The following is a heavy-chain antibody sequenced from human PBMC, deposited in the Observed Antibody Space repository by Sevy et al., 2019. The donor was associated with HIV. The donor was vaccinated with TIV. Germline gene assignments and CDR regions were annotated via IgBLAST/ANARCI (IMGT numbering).Heavy chain of an antibody. CDR3: ARTGFSGLFDY. D-gene: IGHD3-3*01. CDR2: IYYSGST. V-gene: IGHV4-59*01. J-gene: IGHJ4*02. CDR1: AGSISSYY. Sequence: SETLSLTCTVSAGSISSYYWSWIRQPPGKGLEWIGYIYYSGSTNYNPSLKSRVTISVDTSKNQFSLKLSSVTAADTAVYYCARTGFSGLFDYWGQGTLVTVSS.